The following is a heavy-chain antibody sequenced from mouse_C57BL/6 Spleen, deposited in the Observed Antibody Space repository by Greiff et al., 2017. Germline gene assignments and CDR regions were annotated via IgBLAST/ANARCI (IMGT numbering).Heavy chain of an antibody. Sequence: QVQLQQSGAELARPGASVKLSCKASGYTFTSYGISWVKQRTGQGLEWIGEIYPRSGNTYYNEKFKGKATLTADKSSSTAYMELRSLTSEDSAVYFCAREGGSSGYFDVWGTGTAVTVSS. CDR1: GYTFTSYG. CDR2: IYPRSGNT. V-gene: IGHV1-81*01. CDR3: AREGGSSGYFDV. D-gene: IGHD1-1*01. J-gene: IGHJ1*03.